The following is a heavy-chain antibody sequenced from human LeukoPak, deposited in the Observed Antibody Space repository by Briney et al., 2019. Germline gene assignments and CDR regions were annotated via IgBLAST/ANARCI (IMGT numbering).Heavy chain of an antibody. D-gene: IGHD3-10*01. CDR3: ARDTPTSITMVRGFYAFDI. J-gene: IGHJ3*02. Sequence: ASVTVSCKSSGYTFTSCGISWVRQAPGQGREWMGWISSYNGNTNYAQKLQGRVTMTTDTSTSTAYMGLRGVRSDDTAVYYCARDTPTSITMVRGFYAFDIWGQGTMVTVSS. CDR2: ISSYNGNT. V-gene: IGHV1-18*01. CDR1: GYTFTSCG.